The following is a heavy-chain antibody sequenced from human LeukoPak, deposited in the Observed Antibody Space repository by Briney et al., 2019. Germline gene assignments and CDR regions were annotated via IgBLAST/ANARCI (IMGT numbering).Heavy chain of an antibody. CDR3: ARATDYGDYVSEGPRRFDP. Sequence: SETLSLTCTASGGSISSGDYYWSWIRQPPGKGLEWIGYIYYSGSTYYNPSLKSRVTISVDTSKNQFSLKLSSVTAADTAVYYCARATDYGDYVSEGPRRFDPWGQGTLVTVSS. D-gene: IGHD4-17*01. J-gene: IGHJ5*02. CDR1: GGSISSGDYY. V-gene: IGHV4-30-4*08. CDR2: IYYSGST.